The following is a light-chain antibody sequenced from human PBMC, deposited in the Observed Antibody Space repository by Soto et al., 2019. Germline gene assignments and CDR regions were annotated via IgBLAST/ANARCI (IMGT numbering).Light chain of an antibody. CDR1: QSVSSRY. V-gene: IGKV3-20*01. CDR2: GAS. J-gene: IGKJ5*01. Sequence: EIVLTQSPCTLSLSPGERATFSCRASQSVSSRYLAWYQQKPGQAPRLLIYGASSRATGIPDRFSGSGSGTDFTLTISRLEPEDFAVYYCQQYSSSPRVTFGQGTRLEIK. CDR3: QQYSSSPRVT.